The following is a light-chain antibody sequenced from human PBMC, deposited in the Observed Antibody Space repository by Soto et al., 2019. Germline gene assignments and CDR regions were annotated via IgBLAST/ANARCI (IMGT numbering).Light chain of an antibody. J-gene: IGKJ5*01. CDR1: HNIDIN. CDR3: QQYHHWPPIT. V-gene: IGKV3-15*01. Sequence: EIVVTQSPATLSVSPGERATLSCRASHNIDINLVWYQQKPGQAPRLLIFRASTRATGIPPRCSGSRSGTEFTLTISSLQYEDIAVYYCQQYHHWPPITFGPGTRLEIK. CDR2: RAS.